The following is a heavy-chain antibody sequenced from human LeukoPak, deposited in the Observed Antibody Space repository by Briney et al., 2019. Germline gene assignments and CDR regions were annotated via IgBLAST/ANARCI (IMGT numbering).Heavy chain of an antibody. CDR3: ASGYSSSWYGDGFDV. J-gene: IGHJ3*01. CDR2: IYYSGST. D-gene: IGHD6-13*01. CDR1: GGSISSYY. V-gene: IGHV4-59*08. Sequence: SETLSLTCTVSGGSISSYYYNWIRQPPGKGLEWIGYIYYSGSTNYNPSLKSRVTISVDTSKNQFSLKLSSVTAADTAVYYCASGYSSSWYGDGFDVWGQGTMVTVSS.